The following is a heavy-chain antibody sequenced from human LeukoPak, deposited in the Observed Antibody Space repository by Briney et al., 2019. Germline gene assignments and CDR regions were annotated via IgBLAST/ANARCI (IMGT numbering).Heavy chain of an antibody. CDR1: GFTVSSNY. J-gene: IGHJ5*02. V-gene: IGHV3-66*04. Sequence: GGSLRLSCAASGFTVSSNYMSWVRQAPGKGLEWVSAIHSGSDTYYADSVKGKFTISRDNSKNTVYLQMNSLRAEDTAVYYCARQMVRGVIYNWFDTWGQGTLVTVSS. CDR3: ARQMVRGVIYNWFDT. CDR2: IHSGSDT. D-gene: IGHD3-10*01.